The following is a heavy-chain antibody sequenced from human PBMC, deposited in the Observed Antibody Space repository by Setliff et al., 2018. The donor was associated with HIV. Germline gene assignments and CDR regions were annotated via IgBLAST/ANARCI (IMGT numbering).Heavy chain of an antibody. V-gene: IGHV1-3*01. CDR3: ARSAYCSGGSCYSGASDY. D-gene: IGHD2-15*01. CDR2: INAGNGDT. CDR1: GYTFSTYA. Sequence: ASVKVSCKASGYTFSTYALHWVRQAPGQRLEWMGWINAGNGDTKYSQKFQGRVTITRDTSASTAYMDVTSLRSEDTAVYYCARSAYCSGGSCYSGASDYWGQGTLVTVSS. J-gene: IGHJ4*02.